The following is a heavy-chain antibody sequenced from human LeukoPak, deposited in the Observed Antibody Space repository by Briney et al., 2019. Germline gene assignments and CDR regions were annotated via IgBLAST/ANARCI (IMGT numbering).Heavy chain of an antibody. CDR3: TTDEVGYCSSTSCSVGHYYYYGMDV. D-gene: IGHD2-2*01. Sequence: GGSLRLSCAASGFTFSNAWMSWVRQAPGKGLEWVGRIKSKTDGGTTDYAAPVKGRFTISRDDSKNTLYLQMNSLKTEDTAVYYCTTDEVGYCSSTSCSVGHYYYYGMDVWGQGTTVTVSS. CDR2: IKSKTDGGTT. CDR1: GFTFSNAW. V-gene: IGHV3-15*01. J-gene: IGHJ6*02.